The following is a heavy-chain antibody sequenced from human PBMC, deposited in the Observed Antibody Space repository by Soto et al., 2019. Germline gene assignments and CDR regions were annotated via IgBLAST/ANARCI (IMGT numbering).Heavy chain of an antibody. CDR3: ASPLWFGFAPGRIDY. D-gene: IGHD3-10*01. J-gene: IGHJ4*02. V-gene: IGHV3-21*01. CDR1: GFTFSSYS. CDR2: ISSSSSYI. Sequence: EVQLVESGGGLVKPGGSLRLSCAASGFTFSSYSMNWVRQAPGKGLEWVSSISSSSSYIYYADSVKGRFTISRDNATNSLYLQMNSLRAEDTAVYYCASPLWFGFAPGRIDYWGQGTLVTVSS.